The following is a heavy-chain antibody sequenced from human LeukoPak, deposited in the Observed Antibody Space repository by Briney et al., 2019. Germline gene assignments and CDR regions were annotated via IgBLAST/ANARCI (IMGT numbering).Heavy chain of an antibody. CDR2: ISSSGGST. D-gene: IGHD2-2*02. Sequence: GGSLRLSCAASGFTFSNFAMRWLRQAPGKGLEWVSGISSSGGSTYYADFVKGRFTVSRDNSKNTLYLQMNSLRAEDTAVYYCANDIVVVPAAIPGFDYWGQGTLVTVSS. J-gene: IGHJ4*02. V-gene: IGHV3-23*01. CDR3: ANDIVVVPAAIPGFDY. CDR1: GFTFSNFA.